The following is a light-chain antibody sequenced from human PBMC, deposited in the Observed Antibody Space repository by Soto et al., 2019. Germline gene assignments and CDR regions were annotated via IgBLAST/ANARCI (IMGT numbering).Light chain of an antibody. CDR2: GAS. J-gene: IGKJ3*01. CDR1: QSVRSSY. Sequence: VLTQSPGTLSLSPGERATLSCRASQSVRSSYLAWYQQKPGQAPRLLIYGASIRATGIPDRFGGSGSGTDVTLTISRLEPEDCAEYDGHQYGDSPPFGTGTKVDSK. CDR3: HQYGDSPP. V-gene: IGKV3-20*01.